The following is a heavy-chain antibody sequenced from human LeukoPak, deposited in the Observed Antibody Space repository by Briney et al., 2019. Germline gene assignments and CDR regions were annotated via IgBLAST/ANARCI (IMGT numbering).Heavy chain of an antibody. V-gene: IGHV7-4-1*02. Sequence: ASVKVSCKASGYTFTSYAMNWVRQAPGQGLEWMGWINTNTGNPTYAQGFTGRFVFSLDTSVSTAYLQISSLKAEDTAVYYCARGGPHLWFGGLSPYRMDVWGQGTTVTVSS. D-gene: IGHD3-10*01. CDR2: INTNTGNP. CDR1: GYTFTSYA. J-gene: IGHJ6*02. CDR3: ARGGPHLWFGGLSPYRMDV.